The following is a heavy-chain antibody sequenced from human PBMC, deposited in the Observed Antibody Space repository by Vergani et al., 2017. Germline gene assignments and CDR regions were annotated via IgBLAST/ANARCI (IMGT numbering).Heavy chain of an antibody. Sequence: QVQLQESGPGLVKPSETLSLTCTVSGGSISSYYWSWIRQPPGKGLEWIGYIYYSGSTNYNPSLKSRGTISVDTSKNQFSLKLSSVTAADTAVYYCARFLGGFLGGYYFDYWGQGTLVTVSS. D-gene: IGHD1-26*01. CDR3: ARFLGGFLGGYYFDY. CDR1: GGSISSYY. J-gene: IGHJ4*02. CDR2: IYYSGST. V-gene: IGHV4-59*01.